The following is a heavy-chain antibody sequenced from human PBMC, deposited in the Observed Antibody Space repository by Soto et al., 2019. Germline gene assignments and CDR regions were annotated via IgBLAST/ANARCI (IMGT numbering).Heavy chain of an antibody. CDR3: ARIIPAVLPNWFNP. CDR2: IFSNDAK. CDR1: GFSLSNARMG. D-gene: IGHD1-1*01. Sequence: SGPTLVNPTETLTLTCTVSGFSLSNARMGLSWIRQPPAKALEWFAHIFSNDAKAYGTSLTSRRTISKDTSKRQVVLTMTNRDPGDTATYYRARIIPAVLPNWFNPWDQ. V-gene: IGHV2-26*01. J-gene: IGHJ5*02.